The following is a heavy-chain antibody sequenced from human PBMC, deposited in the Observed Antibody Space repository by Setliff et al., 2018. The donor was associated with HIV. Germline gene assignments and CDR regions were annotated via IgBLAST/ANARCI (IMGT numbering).Heavy chain of an antibody. Sequence: SETLSLTCTVSSGSISSSSYYWGWIRQPPGKGLEWIGSIYYSGSTYYNPSLKSRVTISVDTSKNQFSLRLNSVTAADTAVYYCARESPYYYYTDVWGKGTTVTVSS. CDR2: IYYSGST. D-gene: IGHD3-16*01. CDR1: SGSISSSSYY. V-gene: IGHV4-39*02. J-gene: IGHJ6*03. CDR3: ARESPYYYYTDV.